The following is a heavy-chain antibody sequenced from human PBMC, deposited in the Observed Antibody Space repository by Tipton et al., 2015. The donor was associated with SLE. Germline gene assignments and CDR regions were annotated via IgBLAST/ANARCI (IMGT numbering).Heavy chain of an antibody. D-gene: IGHD5-24*01. CDR1: GGSMDGDD. CDR3: ARATTSQGRMDV. J-gene: IGHJ6*02. V-gene: IGHV4-59*08. CDR2: IYYSGST. Sequence: TLSLTCTVSGGSMDGDDWNWVRQPPGKGLEWIGYIYYSGSTKYNPSLKSRVTLSADTSKNQFSLNLRSVTASDTAVYYCARATTSQGRMDVWGQGTTVTVSS.